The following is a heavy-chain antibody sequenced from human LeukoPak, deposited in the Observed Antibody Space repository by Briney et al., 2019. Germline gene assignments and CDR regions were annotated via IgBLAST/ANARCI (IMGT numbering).Heavy chain of an antibody. CDR3: AKDTRRRSSSSHWFDP. J-gene: IGHJ5*02. V-gene: IGHV3-23*01. CDR1: GFTFSSYA. CDR2: ISGSGGST. Sequence: GGSLRLSCAASGFTFSSYAMSWVRRAPGKGLEWVSAISGSGGSTYYADSVKGRFTISRDNSKNTLYLQMNSLRAEDTAVYYCAKDTRRRSSSSHWFDPWGQGTLVTVSS. D-gene: IGHD6-6*01.